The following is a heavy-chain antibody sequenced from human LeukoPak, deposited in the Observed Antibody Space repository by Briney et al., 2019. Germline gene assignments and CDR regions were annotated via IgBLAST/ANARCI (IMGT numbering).Heavy chain of an antibody. D-gene: IGHD2-2*01. J-gene: IGHJ3*01. V-gene: IGHV4-59*08. CDR1: GGSISTYY. CDR3: ASPPIPSAAASVWDF. Sequence: PSETLSLTCAVSGGSISTYYWTWIRQPPGKGLERIGYIYYTGSTNYNPSLKSRATMSVDTSKSQLSLKMTSVTAADTSVYYCASPPIPSAAASVWDFWGQGKMVTVSS. CDR2: IYYTGST.